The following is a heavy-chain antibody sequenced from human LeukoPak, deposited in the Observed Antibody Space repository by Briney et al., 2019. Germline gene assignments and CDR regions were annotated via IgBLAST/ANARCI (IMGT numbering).Heavy chain of an antibody. Sequence: SETLSLTCTVSGGSISSDYWSWIRQSPGKGLEWIGYIYYSGTTSYNPSLKSRVTISLDTSKNQFSLKLSSVTAADTAVYYCARHQYNWNLNWFDPWGQGTLVTVSS. V-gene: IGHV4-59*01. D-gene: IGHD1-20*01. CDR1: GGSISSDY. J-gene: IGHJ5*02. CDR3: ARHQYNWNLNWFDP. CDR2: IYYSGTT.